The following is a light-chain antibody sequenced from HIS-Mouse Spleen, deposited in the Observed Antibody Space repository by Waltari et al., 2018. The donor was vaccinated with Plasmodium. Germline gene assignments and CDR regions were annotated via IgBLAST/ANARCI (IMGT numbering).Light chain of an antibody. J-gene: IGLJ2*01. CDR1: SLRRYF. CDR3: NSRDSSGNHVV. CDR2: GKN. V-gene: IGLV3-19*01. Sequence: SSELTQDPAVSVALGQTVRITCQGDSLRRYFASWYQQKPGQAPVLVINGKNNRPSGISDRFSGSSSGNTASLTITGAQAEDEADYYCNSRDSSGNHVVFGGGTKLTVL.